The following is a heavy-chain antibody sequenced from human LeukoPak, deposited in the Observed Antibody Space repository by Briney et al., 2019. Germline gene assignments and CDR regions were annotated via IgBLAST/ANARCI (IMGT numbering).Heavy chain of an antibody. J-gene: IGHJ4*02. CDR3: ARKYCSGGSCFDY. V-gene: IGHV3-21*01. CDR2: TSSSSSYI. D-gene: IGHD2-15*01. Sequence: GGSLRLSCAASGFTFSSYSMNWVRQAPGKGLEWVSSTSSSSSYIYYADSVKGRFTISGDNAKNSLYLQMNSLRAEDTAVYYCARKYCSGGSCFDYWGQGTLVTVSS. CDR1: GFTFSSYS.